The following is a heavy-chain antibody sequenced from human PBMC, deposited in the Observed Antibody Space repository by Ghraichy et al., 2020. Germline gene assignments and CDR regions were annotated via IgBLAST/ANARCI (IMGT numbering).Heavy chain of an antibody. J-gene: IGHJ5*02. CDR1: GSSFSSHG. CDR3: ARADFYTAYTSFDA. CDR2: ITAYNGNT. Sequence: ASVKVSCKTSGSSFSSHGVTWVRQAPGQGLEWMGWITAYNGNTNYAQKFQDRLSLTTDTSTDTAFLELRSLRPGDTAIYFCARADFYTAYTSFDAWGQGTLGTVSS. V-gene: IGHV1-18*01. D-gene: IGHD2/OR15-2a*01.